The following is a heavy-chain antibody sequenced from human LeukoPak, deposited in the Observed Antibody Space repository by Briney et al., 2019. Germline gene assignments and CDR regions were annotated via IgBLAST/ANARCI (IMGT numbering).Heavy chain of an antibody. V-gene: IGHV4-59*11. J-gene: IGHJ4*02. CDR1: GGSITSHY. CDR2: IYYSANT. D-gene: IGHD6-13*01. CDR3: ASESITTAGFDY. Sequence: SETLSLTCTVSGGSITSHYWNWIRQSPEKGLEWIGYIYYSANTNYNPSLKSRVTISIDTSKNQFSLKLSSVTAADTAVYYCASESITTAGFDYWGQGTLVTVSS.